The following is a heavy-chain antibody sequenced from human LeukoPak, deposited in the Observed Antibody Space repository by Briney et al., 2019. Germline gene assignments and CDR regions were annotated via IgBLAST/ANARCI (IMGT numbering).Heavy chain of an antibody. J-gene: IGHJ6*03. CDR2: TYYRSKWYN. Sequence: SQTLSLTCAISGDSVSSNSAAWNWIRQSPSRGLEWLGRTYYRSKWYNDYAVSVKSRITINPDTSKNQFSLQLNSVTPEDTAVYYCARDTGSSGWYVIHYYYYMDVWGKGTTVTVSS. D-gene: IGHD6-19*01. CDR1: GDSVSSNSAA. CDR3: ARDTGSSGWYVIHYYYYMDV. V-gene: IGHV6-1*01.